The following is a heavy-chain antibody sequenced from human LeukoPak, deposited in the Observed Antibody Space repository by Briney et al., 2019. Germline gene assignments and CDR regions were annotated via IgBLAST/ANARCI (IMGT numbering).Heavy chain of an antibody. D-gene: IGHD3-16*02. Sequence: GGTLRLSSAASGFTFSSYEMDWVRQAPGKGLEWVSCISSSGSTISYTDSVKGRFTISRDNSKNTLYLQMSSLRAEDTAVYYCVKDNYDYVWGSYRYFFDYWGQGTLVTVSS. J-gene: IGHJ4*02. CDR3: VKDNYDYVWGSYRYFFDY. V-gene: IGHV3-64D*09. CDR2: ISSSGSTI. CDR1: GFTFSSYE.